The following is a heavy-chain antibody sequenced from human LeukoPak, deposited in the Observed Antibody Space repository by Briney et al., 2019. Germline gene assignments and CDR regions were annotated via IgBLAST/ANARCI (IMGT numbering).Heavy chain of an antibody. Sequence: GGSLRLSCAASGFTFDDYAMPWVRQAPGKGLEWVSGISWNSGSIGYADSVKGRFTISRDNAKNSLYLQMNSLRAEDTAVYYCAKDREPYYDFWSDSPPGGMDVWGQGTTVTVSS. CDR2: ISWNSGSI. CDR1: GFTFDDYA. V-gene: IGHV3-9*01. CDR3: AKDREPYYDFWSDSPPGGMDV. D-gene: IGHD3-3*01. J-gene: IGHJ6*02.